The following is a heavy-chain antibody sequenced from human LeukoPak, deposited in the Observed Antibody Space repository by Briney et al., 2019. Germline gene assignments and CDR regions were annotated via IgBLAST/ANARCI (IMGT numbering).Heavy chain of an antibody. CDR2: ISSSSSYI. V-gene: IGHV3-21*01. CDR3: ARESWDIVVVPAALDY. J-gene: IGHJ4*02. D-gene: IGHD2-2*01. Sequence: GGSLRLSCAASGFTFSSYSMNWVRQAPGKGLEWVSSISSSSSYIYYADSVKGRFTISRDNAKNSLYLQMNGLRAEDTAVYYCARESWDIVVVPAALDYWGQGTLVTVSS. CDR1: GFTFSSYS.